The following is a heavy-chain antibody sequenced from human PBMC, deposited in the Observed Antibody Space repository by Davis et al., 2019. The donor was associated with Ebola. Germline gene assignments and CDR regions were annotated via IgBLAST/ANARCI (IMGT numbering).Heavy chain of an antibody. CDR2: ISSDSDYI. D-gene: IGHD1-26*01. Sequence: GESLKISCAASGFTFSTYSMSWVRQAPGKGLEWVSSISSDSDYIYYAGSVKGRFTISRDNSKNTLYLQMNSLRAEDTAVYYCAKVQRGSYYPYYFDYWGQGTLVTVSS. CDR1: GFTFSTYS. CDR3: AKVQRGSYYPYYFDY. V-gene: IGHV3-21*01. J-gene: IGHJ4*02.